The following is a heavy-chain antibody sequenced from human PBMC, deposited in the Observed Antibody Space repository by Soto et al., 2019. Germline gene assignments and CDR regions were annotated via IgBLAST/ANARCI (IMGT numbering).Heavy chain of an antibody. CDR3: ARHPMVRGVTKYYYYMDV. J-gene: IGHJ6*03. D-gene: IGHD3-10*01. Sequence: SETLSLTCTVSGGSISSSSYYWGWIRQPPGKGLEWIGSIYYSGSTYYNPSLKSRVTISVDTSKNQFSLKLSSVTAADTAVYYCARHPMVRGVTKYYYYMDVWGKGTTVTVSS. CDR2: IYYSGST. CDR1: GGSISSSSYY. V-gene: IGHV4-39*01.